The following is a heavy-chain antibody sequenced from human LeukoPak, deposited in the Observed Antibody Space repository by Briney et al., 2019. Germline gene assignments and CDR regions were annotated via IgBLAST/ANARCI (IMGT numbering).Heavy chain of an antibody. CDR1: VFNYDDYD. CDR3: ASSLKWVRGVYPPPRFDY. CDR2: INWNGGST. D-gene: IGHD3-10*01. V-gene: IGHV3-20*04. J-gene: IGHJ4*02. Sequence: PGGSLRLSCAASVFNYDDYDMSWLLQAPGKPLQRFSGINWNGGSTGYADSVKGRFTIFRDNAKNSLYLQMHSLRAEDTAWYYCASSLKWVRGVYPPPRFDYWGQGTLVTVSS.